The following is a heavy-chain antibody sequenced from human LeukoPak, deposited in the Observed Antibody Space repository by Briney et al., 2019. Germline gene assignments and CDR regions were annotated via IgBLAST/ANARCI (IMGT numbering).Heavy chain of an antibody. CDR3: AREGGSTKYDFDY. Sequence: PGGSLRLSCAASGFTFSSYSMNWVRQGPGKGLEWVSSISSNSIYIYYADSVKGRFTISRDNAKNSLFLQINSLRAEDTAVYYCAREGGSTKYDFDYWGQGTLVTVSS. J-gene: IGHJ4*02. V-gene: IGHV3-21*01. CDR1: GFTFSSYS. CDR2: ISSNSIYI. D-gene: IGHD2-8*01.